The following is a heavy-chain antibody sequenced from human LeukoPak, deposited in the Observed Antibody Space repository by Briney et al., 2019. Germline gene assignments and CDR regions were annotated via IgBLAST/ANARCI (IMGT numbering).Heavy chain of an antibody. Sequence: PGGSLRLSCAASGFTFSSYSMNWVRQAPGKGLEWVSSISSSSSYIYYADSMKGRFTISRDDAKNSLYLQMNSLRAEDTAVYYCARYPDTSSWYYFDYWGQGTLVTVSS. D-gene: IGHD6-13*01. CDR1: GFTFSSYS. CDR2: ISSSSSYI. J-gene: IGHJ4*02. V-gene: IGHV3-21*01. CDR3: ARYPDTSSWYYFDY.